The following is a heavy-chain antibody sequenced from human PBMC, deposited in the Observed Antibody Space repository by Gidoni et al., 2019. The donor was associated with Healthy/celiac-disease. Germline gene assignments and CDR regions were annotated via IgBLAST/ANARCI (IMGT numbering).Heavy chain of an antibody. J-gene: IGHJ4*02. Sequence: QVQLVESGGGVVQPGRSLRLSCAASGFTFSSYGMHWVRQAPGKGLEWVAVIWYDGSNKYYADSVKGRFTISRDNSKNTLYLQMNSLRAEDTAVYYCARKYDYVWGSNSPLDYWGQGTLVTVSS. D-gene: IGHD3-16*01. CDR2: IWYDGSNK. V-gene: IGHV3-33*01. CDR3: ARKYDYVWGSNSPLDY. CDR1: GFTFSSYG.